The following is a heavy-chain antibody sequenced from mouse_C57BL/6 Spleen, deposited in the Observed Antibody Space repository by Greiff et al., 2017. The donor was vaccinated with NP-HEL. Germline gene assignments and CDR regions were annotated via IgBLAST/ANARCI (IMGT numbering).Heavy chain of an antibody. D-gene: IGHD2-3*01. J-gene: IGHJ2*01. V-gene: IGHV1-64*01. Sequence: VKLQQPGAELVKPGASVKLSCKASGYTFTSYWMHWVKQRPGQGLEWIGMIHPNSGSTNYNEKFKSKATLTVDKSSSTAYMQLSSLTSEDSAVYYCARYDGYHFDYWGQGTTLTVSS. CDR1: GYTFTSYW. CDR2: IHPNSGST. CDR3: ARYDGYHFDY.